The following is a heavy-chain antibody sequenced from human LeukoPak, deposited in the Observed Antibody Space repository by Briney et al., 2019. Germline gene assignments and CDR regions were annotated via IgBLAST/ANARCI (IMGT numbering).Heavy chain of an antibody. V-gene: IGHV1-8*01. CDR1: GYTFTSYD. Sequence: ASVTVSCKASGYTFTSYDINWVRQATGQGLEWMGWMNPNSGNTGYAQKFQGRVTMTRNTSISTAYMELSSLRSEDTAVYYCARGHIPLVYAEFGWFDPWGQGTLVTVSS. D-gene: IGHD2-8*01. J-gene: IGHJ5*02. CDR3: ARGHIPLVYAEFGWFDP. CDR2: MNPNSGNT.